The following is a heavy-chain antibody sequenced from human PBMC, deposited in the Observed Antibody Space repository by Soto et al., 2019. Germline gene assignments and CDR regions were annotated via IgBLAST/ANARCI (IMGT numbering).Heavy chain of an antibody. CDR1: GGSISSYY. CDR2: IYYSGST. J-gene: IGHJ1*01. D-gene: IGHD3-22*01. Sequence: SETLSLTCTVSGGSISSYYWSWIRQPPGKGLEWIGYIYYSGSTNYNPSLKSRVTISVDTSKNQFSLKLSSVTAADTAVYYCAGGGIRYYDSSGYYYKYFQHWGQGTLVTVSS. CDR3: AGGGIRYYDSSGYYYKYFQH. V-gene: IGHV4-59*01.